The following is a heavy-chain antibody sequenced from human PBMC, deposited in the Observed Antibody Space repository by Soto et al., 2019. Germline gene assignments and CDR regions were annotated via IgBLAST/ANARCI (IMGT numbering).Heavy chain of an antibody. J-gene: IGHJ4*02. CDR1: GYTLTGYY. CDR3: ARAGALYCTNGVCQNPYYFDY. CDR2: INPNSGGT. V-gene: IGHV1-2*04. Sequence: ASVKVSCKASGYTLTGYYMHWVRQAPGQGLEWMGWINPNSGGTNYAQKFQGWVTMTRDTSISTAYMELSRLRSDDTAVYYCARAGALYCTNGVCQNPYYFDYWGQGTLVTVSS. D-gene: IGHD2-8*01.